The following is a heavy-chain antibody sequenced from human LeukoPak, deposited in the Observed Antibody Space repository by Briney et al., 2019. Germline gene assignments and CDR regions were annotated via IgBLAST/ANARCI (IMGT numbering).Heavy chain of an antibody. V-gene: IGHV3-30*04. CDR3: ARDGSEGLLWFGNPFDY. D-gene: IGHD3-10*01. CDR1: GFTFSSYA. Sequence: GGSLRLSCAASGFTFSSYAMHWVRQAPGKGLEWVAVISYDGSNKYYADSVKGRFTISRDNSKNTLYLQMNSLRAEDTALYYCARDGSEGLLWFGNPFDYWGQGTLVTVSS. J-gene: IGHJ4*02. CDR2: ISYDGSNK.